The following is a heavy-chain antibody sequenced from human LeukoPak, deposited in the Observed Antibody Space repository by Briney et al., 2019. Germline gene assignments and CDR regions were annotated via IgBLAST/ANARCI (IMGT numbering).Heavy chain of an antibody. CDR1: GXTFTSYA. CDR3: AGGEYWFDP. Sequence: AXGXTFTSYAMNWVRQAPGQGLEWMGWINTNTGNPTYAQGFTGRFVFSLDTSVSTAYLQISSLKAEDTAVYYCAGGEYWFDPWGQGTLVTVSS. V-gene: IGHV7-4-1*02. J-gene: IGHJ5*02. CDR2: INTNTGNP.